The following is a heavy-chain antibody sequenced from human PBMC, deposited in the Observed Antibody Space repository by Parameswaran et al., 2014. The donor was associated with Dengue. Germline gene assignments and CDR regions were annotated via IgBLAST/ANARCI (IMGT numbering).Heavy chain of an antibody. J-gene: IGHJ5*02. V-gene: IGHV1-69*01. CDR3: ASFGGGYDDFGIGWFDP. D-gene: IGHD3-3*01. Sequence: WVRQAPGQGLEWMGGIIPIFGTANYAQKFQGRVTITADESTSTAYMELSSLRSEDTAVYYCASFGGGYDDFGIGWFDPWGQGTLVTVSS. CDR2: IIPIFGTA.